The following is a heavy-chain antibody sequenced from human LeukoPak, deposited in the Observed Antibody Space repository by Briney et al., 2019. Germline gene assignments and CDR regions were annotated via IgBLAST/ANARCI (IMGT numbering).Heavy chain of an antibody. J-gene: IGHJ4*02. CDR1: GGSISSSSYY. V-gene: IGHV4-39*07. CDR3: ARVTSTELDY. Sequence: SETLSLTCTVSGGSISSSSYYWGWIRQPPGKGLEWIGSIYYSGSTYYNPSHKSRVTISVDTSKNQFSLKLSSVTAADTAVYYCARVTSTELDYWGQGTLVTVSS. CDR2: IYYSGST.